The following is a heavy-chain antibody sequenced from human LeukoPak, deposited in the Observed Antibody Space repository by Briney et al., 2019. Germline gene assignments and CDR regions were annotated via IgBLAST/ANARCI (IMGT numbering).Heavy chain of an antibody. Sequence: GASVKVSCKASGGTFSSYAISWVRQAPGQGLEWMGRIIPILGIANYAQKFQGRVTITADKSTSTAYMELSSLRSEDTAVYYCASVGPESGWFDPWGQGTLVTVSS. D-gene: IGHD1-14*01. CDR2: IIPILGIA. J-gene: IGHJ5*02. V-gene: IGHV1-69*04. CDR1: GGTFSSYA. CDR3: ASVGPESGWFDP.